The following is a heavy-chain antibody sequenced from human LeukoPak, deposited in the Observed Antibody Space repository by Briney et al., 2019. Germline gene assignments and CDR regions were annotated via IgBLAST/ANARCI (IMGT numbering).Heavy chain of an antibody. Sequence: SETLSLTCTVSGGSISSSSYYWGWIRQPPGKGLEWIGSIYYSGSTYYNPSLKSRVTISVDTSKNQFSLKLSSVTAADTAVYYCARHSRWQWEPRFDPWGQGTLVTVSS. V-gene: IGHV4-39*01. CDR3: ARHSRWQWEPRFDP. CDR1: GGSISSSSYY. D-gene: IGHD1-26*01. CDR2: IYYSGST. J-gene: IGHJ5*02.